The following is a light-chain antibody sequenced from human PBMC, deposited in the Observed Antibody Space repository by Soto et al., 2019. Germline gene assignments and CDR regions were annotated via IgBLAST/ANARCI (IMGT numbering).Light chain of an antibody. CDR2: DAS. CDR3: QQYYSYRT. CDR1: QSISRW. Sequence: DIQMTQSPSTLSASVGDRVTITCRASQSISRWLAWFQQRPGRAPKLLIYDASTLGSGVPSRFSGSGSGTEFTLSINGLHPDDFATYYCQQYYSYRTFGQGTKVDIK. J-gene: IGKJ1*01. V-gene: IGKV1-5*01.